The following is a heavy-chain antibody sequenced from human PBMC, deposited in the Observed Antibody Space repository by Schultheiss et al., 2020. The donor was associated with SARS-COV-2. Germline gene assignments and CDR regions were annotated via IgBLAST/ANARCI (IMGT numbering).Heavy chain of an antibody. CDR1: GGSFSGYY. D-gene: IGHD3-3*01. CDR2: INHSGST. CDR3: ARERGIWSGYYEDWFDP. J-gene: IGHJ5*02. V-gene: IGHV4-34*01. Sequence: SETLSLTCAVYGGSFSGYYWIWIRQPPGKGLEWIGEINHSGSTNYNASLKSRVTISVDTSENQFSLNLSSVTAADTAVYYCARERGIWSGYYEDWFDPWGQGTLVTVSS.